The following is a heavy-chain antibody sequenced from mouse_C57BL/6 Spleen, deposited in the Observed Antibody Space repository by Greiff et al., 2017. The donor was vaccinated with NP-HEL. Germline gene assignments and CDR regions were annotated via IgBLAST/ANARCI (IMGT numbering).Heavy chain of an antibody. CDR2: ISGGGGNT. V-gene: IGHV5-9*01. CDR3: ARQDSAMDY. Sequence: DVKLVESGGGLVKPGGSLKLSCAASGFTFSSYTMSWVRQTPEKRLEWVATISGGGGNTYYPDSVKGRFTISRDNAKNTLYLQMSSLRSEDTALYYCARQDSAMDYWGQGTSVTVSS. J-gene: IGHJ4*01. CDR1: GFTFSSYT.